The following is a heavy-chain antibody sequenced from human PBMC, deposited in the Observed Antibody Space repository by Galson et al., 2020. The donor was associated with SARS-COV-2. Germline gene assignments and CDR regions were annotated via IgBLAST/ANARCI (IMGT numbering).Heavy chain of an antibody. CDR2: FDSPGDT. CDR3: ARVSY. V-gene: IGHV3-13*01. J-gene: IGHJ6*02. CDR1: GFTFSSYD. Sequence: TGGPLRLSCEASGFTFSSYDMHWVRQPTGKGLEWVSAFDSPGDTYYAGSVKGRFTISRENAKNSLYLQMNSLRAGDTAVYYCARVSYWGQGTTVTVSS.